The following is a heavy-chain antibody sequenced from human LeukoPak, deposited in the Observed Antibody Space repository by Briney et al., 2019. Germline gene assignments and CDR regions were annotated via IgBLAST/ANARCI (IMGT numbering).Heavy chain of an antibody. D-gene: IGHD3-9*01. V-gene: IGHV4-34*01. CDR3: AREPDGGAYDILTA. J-gene: IGHJ5*02. CDR2: INHSGST. CDR1: GGSFSGYY. Sequence: SETLSLTCAVYGGSFSGYYWSWIRQPPGKGLEWIGEINHSGSTNYNPSLKSRVTISVDTSKNQFSLKLNSVTAADTAVYYCAREPDGGAYDILTAWGQGTLVTVSS.